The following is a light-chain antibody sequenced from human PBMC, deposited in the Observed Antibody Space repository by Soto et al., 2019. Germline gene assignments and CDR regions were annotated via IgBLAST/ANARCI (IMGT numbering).Light chain of an antibody. V-gene: IGLV2-14*01. CDR1: SSDVGGYNY. CDR2: EVS. CDR3: NSYTSKSTGV. J-gene: IGLJ1*01. Sequence: QSVLTQPASVSGSPGQSITISCTGTSSDVGGYNYVSWYQQHPGKAPKLIIYEVSNRPSGVSSRFSGSKSGNTASLTISGLQAEDEADYYCNSYTSKSTGVFGTGTKVTVL.